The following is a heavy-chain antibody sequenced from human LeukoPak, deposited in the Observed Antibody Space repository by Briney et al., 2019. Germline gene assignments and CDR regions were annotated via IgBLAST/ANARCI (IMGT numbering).Heavy chain of an antibody. CDR2: INHSGST. J-gene: IGHJ4*02. Sequence: SETLSLTCAVYGGSFSGYYWSWIRQPPGKGLEWIGEINHSGSTNYNPSLKRRVTISVDRSKNQFSLKLSSVTAADTAVYYCAREPIEYSSTDFDYWGQGTLVTVSS. D-gene: IGHD6-6*01. CDR3: AREPIEYSSTDFDY. CDR1: GGSFSGYY. V-gene: IGHV4-34*01.